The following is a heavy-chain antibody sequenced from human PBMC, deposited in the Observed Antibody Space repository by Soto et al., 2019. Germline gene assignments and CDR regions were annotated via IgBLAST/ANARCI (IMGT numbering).Heavy chain of an antibody. Sequence: KTSETLSLTCDVSGGSFTGYYWSWIRQPPGKGLEWIGEINHSGFTNYNPSLTGRVTISLDTSKSQFSLKLSSLTAADTASYFCARGHGRFAHWGQGTLVTVSS. V-gene: IGHV4-34*01. CDR3: ARGHGRFAH. CDR1: GGSFTGYY. CDR2: INHSGFT. J-gene: IGHJ4*02.